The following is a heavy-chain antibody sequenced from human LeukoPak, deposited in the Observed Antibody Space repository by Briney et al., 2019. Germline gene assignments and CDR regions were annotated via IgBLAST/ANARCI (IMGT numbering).Heavy chain of an antibody. J-gene: IGHJ5*02. CDR2: ISYDGCNK. Sequence: GGSLRLSCAASGFTFSPYGMHWVRQAPGKGLEWVAVISYDGCNKYYADSVKGRFTISRDNSKNTLYLQMNSLRAEDTAVYYCAKDRGSGYCSSTSCSNRFDPWGQGTLVTVSS. CDR1: GFTFSPYG. V-gene: IGHV3-30*18. CDR3: AKDRGSGYCSSTSCSNRFDP. D-gene: IGHD2-2*01.